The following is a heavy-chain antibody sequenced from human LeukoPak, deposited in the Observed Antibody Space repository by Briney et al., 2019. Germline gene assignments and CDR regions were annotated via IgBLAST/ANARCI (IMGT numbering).Heavy chain of an antibody. CDR2: INHSGST. D-gene: IGHD3/OR15-3a*01. V-gene: IGHV4-34*01. Sequence: SETLSLTCAVYGGSFSGYYWNWIRQPPGKGLEWIGEINHSGSTNYNPSLKSRVTISVDTSKNQFSLKLSSVTAADTAVYYCARVHQLVWTNWFDPWGQGTLVTVSS. CDR3: ARVHQLVWTNWFDP. J-gene: IGHJ5*02. CDR1: GGSFSGYY.